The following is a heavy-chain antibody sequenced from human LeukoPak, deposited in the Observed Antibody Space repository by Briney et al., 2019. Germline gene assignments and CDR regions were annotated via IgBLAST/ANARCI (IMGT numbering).Heavy chain of an antibody. J-gene: IGHJ4*02. CDR1: GFTFSSYA. V-gene: IGHV3-23*01. D-gene: IGHD2-15*01. CDR2: ISGSGGST. CDR3: AKDKAVVVVAADYFDY. Sequence: PGGSLRLSCAASGFTFSSYAMSWVRQAPGKGLEWVSAISGSGGSTYYADSVKGRFTISRDNSKNTLYLQMNSLRAEDTAVYYCAKDKAVVVVAADYFDYWGQGTLVTVSS.